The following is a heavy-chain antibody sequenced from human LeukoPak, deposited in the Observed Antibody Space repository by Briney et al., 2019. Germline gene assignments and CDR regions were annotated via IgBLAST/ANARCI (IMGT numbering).Heavy chain of an antibody. D-gene: IGHD2/OR15-2a*01. CDR3: ARPSVTVAETAADH. Sequence: PSETLSLTCTVSGGSISSYYWTWVRQAPGKGLEWVSSISGSGATTDYADSVKGRFTISRDNSKNSLNLQMNSLRAEDTAVYFCARPSVTVAETAADHWGQGTLVTVSS. CDR1: GGSISSYY. V-gene: IGHV3-23*01. J-gene: IGHJ4*02. CDR2: ISGSGATT.